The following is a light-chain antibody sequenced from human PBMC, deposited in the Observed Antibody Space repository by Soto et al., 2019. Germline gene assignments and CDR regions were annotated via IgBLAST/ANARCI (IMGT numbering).Light chain of an antibody. CDR3: QQYDYSRT. CDR2: DVS. V-gene: IGKV1-5*01. J-gene: IGKJ1*01. Sequence: DIPLTQSPYFLSASLLDRVTITCRASQSIAASLAWYQHKPGEAPKLLIYDVSSLETGVPSRFSGSGSGTEFSLTIRGLQPDDFATYYCQQYDYSRTFGQGTKVDI. CDR1: QSIAAS.